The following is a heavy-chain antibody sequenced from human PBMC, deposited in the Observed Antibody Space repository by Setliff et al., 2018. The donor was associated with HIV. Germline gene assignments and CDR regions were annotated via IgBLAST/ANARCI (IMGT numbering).Heavy chain of an antibody. Sequence: PSETLSLTCSVSGASVNYNTWSWIRQAPGKGLEWIGTTYYDGSTIYNPSLNSRVTMSVDTSKNQFSLTLRSLTAADTAVYYCTRAQIAAPRPFDYWGQGTLVTSPQ. CDR2: TYYDGST. CDR3: TRAQIAAPRPFDY. D-gene: IGHD2-21*01. J-gene: IGHJ4*02. V-gene: IGHV4-59*02. CDR1: GASVNYNT.